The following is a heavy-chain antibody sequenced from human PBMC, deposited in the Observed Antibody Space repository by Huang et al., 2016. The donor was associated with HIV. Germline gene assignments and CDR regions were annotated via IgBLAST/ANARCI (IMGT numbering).Heavy chain of an antibody. CDR1: GGSISSTNYY. CDR3: AHPRFSGTYAP. Sequence: QLQLQESGPGLVKPSETLFLTCTVSGGSISSTNYYWGWIRQPPGKVLEWIGSIYYSGSAHYNPSLRSRLTLPADKSNNQLSLNLTSVTAADTAVYYFAHPRFSGTYAPWGQGTLVIVTS. CDR2: IYYSGSA. D-gene: IGHD1-26*01. V-gene: IGHV4-39*01. J-gene: IGHJ5*02.